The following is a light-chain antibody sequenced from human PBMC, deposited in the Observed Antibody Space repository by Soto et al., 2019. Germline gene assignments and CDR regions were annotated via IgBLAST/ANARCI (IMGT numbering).Light chain of an antibody. Sequence: RAPLFKYTAASAPLSCRARQSVSRNLAWYQQKPGQAPGLLIYGASTRATAIPATIIGSRSGTKYTLTIIILQSEDDIVNWCQQSNNRPRTFGQGTKLDIK. V-gene: IGKV3-15*01. CDR2: GAS. CDR3: QQSNNRPRT. CDR1: QSVSRN. J-gene: IGKJ1*01.